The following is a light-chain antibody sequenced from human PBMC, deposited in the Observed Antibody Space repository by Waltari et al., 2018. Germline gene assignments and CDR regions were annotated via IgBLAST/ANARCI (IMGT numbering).Light chain of an antibody. Sequence: QSVLTQPPSVSGAPGQRVTIPCTGSSSNIGAGFNVHWYQHLPGAAPTLVIFSDNNRPSGVPDRFSGSKSGTSASLAITGLQAEDEADYYCQSYDRSLSGYVFGPGTKVTVL. V-gene: IGLV1-40*01. CDR2: SDN. CDR3: QSYDRSLSGYV. CDR1: SSNIGAGFN. J-gene: IGLJ1*01.